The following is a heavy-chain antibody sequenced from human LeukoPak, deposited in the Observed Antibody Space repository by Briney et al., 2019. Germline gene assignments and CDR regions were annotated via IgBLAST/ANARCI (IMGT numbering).Heavy chain of an antibody. CDR3: ARDRGWAGYTYGFYY. CDR2: IIPIFGTA. D-gene: IGHD5-18*01. J-gene: IGHJ4*02. Sequence: SVKVSCKAPGGTFSSYAISWVRQAPGQGLEWMGGIIPIFGTANYAQKFQGRVTITADESTSTAYMELSGLRSEDTAVYYCARDRGWAGYTYGFYYWGQGTLVTVSS. CDR1: GGTFSSYA. V-gene: IGHV1-69*01.